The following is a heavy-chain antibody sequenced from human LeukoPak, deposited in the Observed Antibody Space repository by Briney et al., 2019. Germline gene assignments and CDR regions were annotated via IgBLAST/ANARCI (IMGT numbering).Heavy chain of an antibody. V-gene: IGHV4-59*08. CDR1: ADSISRYY. D-gene: IGHD3-3*01. Sequence: PSETLSLTCTVSADSISRYYWSWIRQPPGKGLEWIGYILYSGSTNYNPSLKSRVTLSADTSKNQFSLKLSSVTAADTAVYYCARQSGYLAYWGQGTLVTVSS. CDR3: ARQSGYLAY. CDR2: ILYSGST. J-gene: IGHJ4*02.